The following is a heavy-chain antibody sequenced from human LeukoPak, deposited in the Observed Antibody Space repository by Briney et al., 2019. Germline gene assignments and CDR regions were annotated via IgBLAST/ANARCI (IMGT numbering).Heavy chain of an antibody. V-gene: IGHV3-23*01. J-gene: IGHJ4*02. CDR1: GFTFSSYA. D-gene: IGHD3-22*01. Sequence: PGGSLRLSCAASGFTFSSYAMSWVRQAPGKGLEWVSAISASGGTTYYADSVKGRFTISRDNAKNSLYLQMNSLRAEDTAVYYCARGAYYYEDWGQGTLVTVSS. CDR2: ISASGGTT. CDR3: ARGAYYYED.